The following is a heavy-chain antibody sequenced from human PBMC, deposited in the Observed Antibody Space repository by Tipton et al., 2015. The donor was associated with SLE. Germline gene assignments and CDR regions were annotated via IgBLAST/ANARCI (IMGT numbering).Heavy chain of an antibody. CDR1: GGSFSGYY. V-gene: IGHV4-34*01. D-gene: IGHD3-3*01. CDR2: TNHSGST. Sequence: LRLSCAVYGGSFSGYYWSWIRQPPGKGLEWIGETNHSGSTNYNPSLKSRVTISVDTSKNQFSLKLSSVTAADTAVYYCAGGEWAYNWFDPWGQGTLVTVSS. CDR3: AGGEWAYNWFDP. J-gene: IGHJ5*02.